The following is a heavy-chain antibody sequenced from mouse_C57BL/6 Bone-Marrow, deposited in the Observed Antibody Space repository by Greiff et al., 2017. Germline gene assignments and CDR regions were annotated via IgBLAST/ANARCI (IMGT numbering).Heavy chain of an antibody. CDR3: TDIYYDYVRGY. Sequence: EVMLVESGGGLVQPGGSMKLSCVASGFTFSNYWMNWVRQSPEKGLEWVAQIRLKSDNYATHSAESVKGRFTISRDDSKSSVYLQMNNLRAEDTGIYYCTDIYYDYVRGYWGQGTTLTVSS. CDR2: IRLKSDNYAT. J-gene: IGHJ2*01. V-gene: IGHV6-3*01. CDR1: GFTFSNYW. D-gene: IGHD2-4*01.